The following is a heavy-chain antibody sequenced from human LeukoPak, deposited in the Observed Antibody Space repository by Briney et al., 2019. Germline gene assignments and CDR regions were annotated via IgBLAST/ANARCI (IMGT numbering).Heavy chain of an antibody. D-gene: IGHD6-19*01. J-gene: IGHJ4*02. CDR3: AKTTAGYSSGRYPGWPIDY. Sequence: GGSLRLSCVASGITFRSYAIFWVRQAPGKGLEWVSGISGSGGDTYFADSVKGRFTISRDNSKNTVFLQMDSLRAEDTAVYYCAKTTAGYSSGRYPGWPIDYWGRGTLVTVSS. CDR1: GITFRSYA. CDR2: ISGSGGDT. V-gene: IGHV3-23*01.